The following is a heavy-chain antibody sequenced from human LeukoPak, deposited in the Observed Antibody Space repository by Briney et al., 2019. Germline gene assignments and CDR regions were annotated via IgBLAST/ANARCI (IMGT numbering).Heavy chain of an antibody. Sequence: AAPVKVSCKVSGYTFREYGITWVRQAPGQGLEWMGWVGADNDYIDYAQNFQGRLTVTTDTSTNTAYMELESLRPDDTAMYYCARDEKVGARGYFDYWGQGTLVTVSS. CDR2: VGADNDYI. J-gene: IGHJ4*02. V-gene: IGHV1-18*01. CDR1: GYTFREYG. D-gene: IGHD1-26*01. CDR3: ARDEKVGARGYFDY.